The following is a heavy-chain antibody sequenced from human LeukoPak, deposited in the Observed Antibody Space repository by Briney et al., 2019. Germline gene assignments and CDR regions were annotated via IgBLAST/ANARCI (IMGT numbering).Heavy chain of an antibody. V-gene: IGHV3-53*01. D-gene: IGHD2-15*01. J-gene: IGHJ1*01. Sequence: PGGSLRLSCAASGFTVSSNYMSWVRQAPGKGLEWVSVIFGGGDNTYYADSVKGRFTISRDNSKNTLYLQMNSLRAEDTAVYYCARDLYCSGGSCYQYWDQGTLVTVSS. CDR1: GFTVSSNY. CDR3: ARDLYCSGGSCYQY. CDR2: IFGGGDNT.